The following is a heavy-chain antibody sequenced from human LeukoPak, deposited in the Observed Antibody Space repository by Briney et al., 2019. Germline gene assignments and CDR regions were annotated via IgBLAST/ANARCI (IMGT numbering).Heavy chain of an antibody. D-gene: IGHD4-11*01. CDR3: ARARITDDYSNPEGWFDP. CDR1: GGSISSGSYY. V-gene: IGHV4-61*02. J-gene: IGHJ5*02. CDR2: IYTSGST. Sequence: PSQTLSLTCTVSGGSISSGSYYWSWIRQPAGKGLEWIGRIYTSGSTNYNPSLKSRVTISVDTSKNQFSLKLSSVTAADTAVYYCARARITDDYSNPEGWFDPWGQGILVTVSS.